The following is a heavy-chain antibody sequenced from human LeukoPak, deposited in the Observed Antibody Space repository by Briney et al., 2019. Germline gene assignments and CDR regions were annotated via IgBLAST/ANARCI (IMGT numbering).Heavy chain of an antibody. CDR2: IKGKSDGGTM. D-gene: IGHD1-26*01. CDR1: GFTFINAG. V-gene: IGHV3-15*01. Sequence: GGSLRLSCAASGFTFINAGMTWVRQAPGKGLEWVGLIKGKSDGGTMDYAAPVKGRFIISRDDSKNTLYLQMDSLQTEDTAVYYCTTHYPDSGSYNYWGQGTLVTVSS. J-gene: IGHJ4*02. CDR3: TTHYPDSGSYNY.